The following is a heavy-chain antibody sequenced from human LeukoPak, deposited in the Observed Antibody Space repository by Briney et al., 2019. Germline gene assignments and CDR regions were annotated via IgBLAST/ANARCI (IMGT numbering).Heavy chain of an antibody. CDR1: VFTVSSNY. J-gene: IGHJ5*02. CDR2: IHSGGST. D-gene: IGHD3-10*01. V-gene: IGHV3-66*01. CDR3: ARGSGSYDWFDP. Sequence: GGSLRLSCAVSVFTVSSNYMSWVRQAPGKGLEWVSVIHSGGSTYYADSVKGRFTISRDNAKNMLYLHMNTLRAEDTAVYYCARGSGSYDWFDPWGQGTLVTVSS.